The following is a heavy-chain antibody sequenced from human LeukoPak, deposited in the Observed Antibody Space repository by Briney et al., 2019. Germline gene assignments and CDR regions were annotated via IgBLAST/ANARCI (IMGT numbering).Heavy chain of an antibody. V-gene: IGHV4-4*08. Sequence: SETLSLTCTVSGVSITSYYWSWVRQPPGRRPEWIGFIHNSGSSNYNPSLKSRVTISLDTSKNQFSLQLNSVTATGTAVYYCARWGSARELDYWGQGTPVTVSS. CDR2: IHNSGSS. CDR1: GVSITSYY. CDR3: ARWGSARELDY. D-gene: IGHD2-15*01. J-gene: IGHJ4*02.